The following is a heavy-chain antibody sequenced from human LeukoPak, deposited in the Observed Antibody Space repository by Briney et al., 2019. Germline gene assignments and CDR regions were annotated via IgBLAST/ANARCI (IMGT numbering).Heavy chain of an antibody. V-gene: IGHV1-8*02. Sequence: ASVKVSCKASGYTFTSCGISWVRQAPGQGLEWMGWMNPNSGNTGYAQKFQGRVTMTRNTSISTAYMELSSLRSEDTAVYYCARGPYYYDSSGYNAFDIWGQGTMVTVSS. CDR2: MNPNSGNT. J-gene: IGHJ3*02. CDR3: ARGPYYYDSSGYNAFDI. CDR1: GYTFTSCG. D-gene: IGHD3-22*01.